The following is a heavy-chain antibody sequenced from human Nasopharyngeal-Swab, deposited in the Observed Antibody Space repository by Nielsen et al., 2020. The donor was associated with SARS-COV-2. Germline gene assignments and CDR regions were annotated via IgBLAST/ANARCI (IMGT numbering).Heavy chain of an antibody. CDR3: ARAGDIRYYYGMDV. CDR2: IYYSGST. J-gene: IGHJ6*02. Sequence: WIRQPPGKGLEWIGYIYYSGSTYYNPSLKSRVTISVDTSKNQFSLKLTSVTAADTAVYYCARAGDIRYYYGMDVWGQGTTVTVSS. V-gene: IGHV4-31*02. D-gene: IGHD2-21*01.